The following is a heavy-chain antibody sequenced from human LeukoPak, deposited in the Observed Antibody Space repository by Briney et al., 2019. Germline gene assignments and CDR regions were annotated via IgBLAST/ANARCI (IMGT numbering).Heavy chain of an antibody. J-gene: IGHJ5*02. CDR2: IYYSGST. CDR3: ARAEATRKLGGTINWFDP. CDR1: GGSIGSSSYY. D-gene: IGHD3-10*01. Sequence: SETLSLTCTVSGGSIGSSSYYWGWIRQPPGKGLEWIGSIYYSGSTYYNPTLKSRVTISVDTSKNQFSLKLSSVTAADTAVYYCARAEATRKLGGTINWFDPWGQGTLVTVSS. V-gene: IGHV4-39*07.